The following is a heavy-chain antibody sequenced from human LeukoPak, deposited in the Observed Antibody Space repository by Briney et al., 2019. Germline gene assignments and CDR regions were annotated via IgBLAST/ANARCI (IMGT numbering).Heavy chain of an antibody. CDR2: MNPNSGNT. Sequence: GASVKVSCKASGYTFTSYDINWVRQATGQGLEWMGWMNPNSGNTGCAQKFQSRVTMTRNTSISTAYMELSSLRSEDTAVYYCAIERDGFDYWGQGTLVTVSS. J-gene: IGHJ4*02. V-gene: IGHV1-8*01. D-gene: IGHD5-24*01. CDR3: AIERDGFDY. CDR1: GYTFTSYD.